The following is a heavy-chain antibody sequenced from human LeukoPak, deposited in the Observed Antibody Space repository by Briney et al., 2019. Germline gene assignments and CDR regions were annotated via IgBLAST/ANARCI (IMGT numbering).Heavy chain of an antibody. D-gene: IGHD2-21*01. Sequence: KPSETLSLTCTVSGGSISSYYWSWIRQPSGKGLEWIGYIYYSGSTNYNPSLKSRVTISVDTSKNQFSLKLSSVTAADTAVYYCAREHRFHSIDYWGQGTLVTVSS. CDR3: AREHRFHSIDY. J-gene: IGHJ4*02. CDR2: IYYSGST. CDR1: GGSISSYY. V-gene: IGHV4-59*01.